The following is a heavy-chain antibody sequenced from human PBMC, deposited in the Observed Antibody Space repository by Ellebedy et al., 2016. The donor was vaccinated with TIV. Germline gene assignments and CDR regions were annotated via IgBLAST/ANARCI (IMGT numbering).Heavy chain of an antibody. CDR3: ARARFGEYGIDY. V-gene: IGHV1-46*01. J-gene: IGHJ4*02. D-gene: IGHD3-10*01. CDR2: INPSGGST. CDR1: GYTFTSYG. Sequence: ASVKVSCXASGYTFTSYGISWVRQAPGQGLEWMGIINPSGGSTSYAQNFQGRLTMTRDTSTSTVNMELNSLRSEDTAVYYCARARFGEYGIDYWGQGTLVTVSS.